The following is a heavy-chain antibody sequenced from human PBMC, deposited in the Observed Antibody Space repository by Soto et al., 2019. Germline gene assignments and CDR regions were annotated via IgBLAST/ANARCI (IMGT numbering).Heavy chain of an antibody. CDR3: AKMCGGDCYSYFDY. Sequence: EVQLLESGGDLVQPGGSLRLSCAASGFTFSAYAMSWVRQAPGKGLEWDSAISGSGGNTYYADSVKGRFTLSRDNSKNTLYLQMNSLSAEDTAVYYCAKMCGGDCYSYFDYWGQGTLVTVSS. CDR1: GFTFSAYA. D-gene: IGHD2-21*02. CDR2: ISGSGGNT. V-gene: IGHV3-23*01. J-gene: IGHJ4*02.